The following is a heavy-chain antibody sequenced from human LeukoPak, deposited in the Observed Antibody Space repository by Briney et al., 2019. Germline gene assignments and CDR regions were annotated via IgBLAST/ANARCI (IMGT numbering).Heavy chain of an antibody. J-gene: IGHJ3*02. CDR3: AREGSAVISSPDI. CDR2: ISSSSSTI. CDR1: GFTFSSYS. D-gene: IGHD2/OR15-2a*01. Sequence: GGSLRLSCAASGFTFSSYSMNWVRQAPGKGLEWVSYISSSSSTIYYADSVKGRFTISRDNAKNSLYLQMNSLIAEDTAVYYCAREGSAVISSPDIWGQGAVVTVSS. V-gene: IGHV3-48*04.